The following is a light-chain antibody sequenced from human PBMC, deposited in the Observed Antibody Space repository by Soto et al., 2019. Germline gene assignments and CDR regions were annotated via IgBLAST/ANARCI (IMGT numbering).Light chain of an antibody. Sequence: EIVMTQSPAPLSVSPGERATLSCRASQSVSSNLAWYQQKPGQAPRLLIYGASTRASGTPARFSGSGSGTEFTLTISSLQSEDFAVYYCQQYNNWPRTFGQGTKLEIK. CDR2: GAS. V-gene: IGKV3-15*01. CDR1: QSVSSN. J-gene: IGKJ2*01. CDR3: QQYNNWPRT.